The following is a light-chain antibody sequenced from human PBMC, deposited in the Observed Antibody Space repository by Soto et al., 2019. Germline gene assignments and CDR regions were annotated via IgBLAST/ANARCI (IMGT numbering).Light chain of an antibody. CDR2: EDN. J-gene: IGLJ2*01. V-gene: IGLV6-57*04. Sequence: FMLTQPHSVSESPGKTVTISCTRSSGSIGSTYVQWYQQRPGSVPTTVIYEDNQRPSGVPDRFSGSIDSSSNSAFLTISGLETEDEADYSCQAFDSSNMAFGGGTKVTVL. CDR3: QAFDSSNMA. CDR1: SGSIGSTY.